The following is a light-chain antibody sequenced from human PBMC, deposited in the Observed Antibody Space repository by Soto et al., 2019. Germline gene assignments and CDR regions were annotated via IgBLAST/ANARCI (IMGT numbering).Light chain of an antibody. V-gene: IGKV3-20*01. J-gene: IGKJ3*01. CDR1: QSLNSIS. CDR3: HQYANSPFP. CDR2: GVS. Sequence: EVVLTQSPGTLSLSPGERATLSCRASQSLNSISLAWFQQKPGQAPRLLIFGVSSRATAIPDRFSGSGSGTDFTLTISRLEPEDSAVYYCHQYANSPFPFGPGTKLDIK.